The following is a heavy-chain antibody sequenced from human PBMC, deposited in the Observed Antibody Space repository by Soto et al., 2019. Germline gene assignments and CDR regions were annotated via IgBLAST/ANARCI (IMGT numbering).Heavy chain of an antibody. CDR2: TYYRSKWYN. Sequence: PSQTLSLTCAISGDSFSSNSAAWNWIRQSPSRVLEWLGRTYYRSKWYNDYAVSVKSRITINPDTSKNQFSLQLNSVTPEDTAVYYCASGPLVAAAGTFYFDYWGQGTLVTVSS. CDR1: GDSFSSNSAA. V-gene: IGHV6-1*01. D-gene: IGHD6-13*01. CDR3: ASGPLVAAAGTFYFDY. J-gene: IGHJ4*02.